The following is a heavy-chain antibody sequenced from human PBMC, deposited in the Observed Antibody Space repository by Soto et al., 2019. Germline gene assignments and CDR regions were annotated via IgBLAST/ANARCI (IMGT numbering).Heavy chain of an antibody. CDR1: GFTFSGSA. Sequence: GGSLRLSCAASGFTFSGSAMHWVRQASGKGLEWVGRIRSKANSYATAYAASVKGRFTISRDDSKNTAYLQMNSLKTEDTAVYYCTRSDSSGYYPSYNWFDPWGQGTLVTVSS. V-gene: IGHV3-73*01. D-gene: IGHD3-22*01. CDR3: TRSDSSGYYPSYNWFDP. J-gene: IGHJ5*02. CDR2: IRSKANSYAT.